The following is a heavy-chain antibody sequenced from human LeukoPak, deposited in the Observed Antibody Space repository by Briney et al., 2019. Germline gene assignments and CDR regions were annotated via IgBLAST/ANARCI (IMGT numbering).Heavy chain of an antibody. D-gene: IGHD3-10*01. V-gene: IGHV3-74*01. CDR1: GFTLSSYW. J-gene: IGHJ4*02. CDR2: ISSDGSST. Sequence: GGSLRLSCAASGFTLSSYWMHWVRQAPGKGLVWISRISSDGSSTGYADSVKGRFTSSRDNAKNTLYLHMNSLSPEDTAVYYCAKSLYGSGSYVDYWGQGTLVTVSS. CDR3: AKSLYGSGSYVDY.